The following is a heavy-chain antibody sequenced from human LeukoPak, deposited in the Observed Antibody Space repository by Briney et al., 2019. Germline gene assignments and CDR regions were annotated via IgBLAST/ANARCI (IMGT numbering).Heavy chain of an antibody. V-gene: IGHV4-39*07. CDR2: IYYSGST. J-gene: IGHJ4*02. CDR1: GASISGSGYY. CDR3: ARAIVGATSFDY. D-gene: IGHD1-26*01. Sequence: SETLSLTCAVSGASISGSGYYWGWIRQPPGKGLEWIGNIYYSGSTYYNASLQSRVTISIDTSKNQFSLRLNSVTAADTAVYYCARAIVGATSFDYWGQGTLVTVSS.